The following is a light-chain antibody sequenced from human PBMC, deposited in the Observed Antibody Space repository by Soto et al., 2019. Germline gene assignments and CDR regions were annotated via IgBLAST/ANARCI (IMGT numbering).Light chain of an antibody. V-gene: IGKV3-20*01. CDR1: QSISTTY. CDR3: QQYGSSSWT. Sequence: EIVLTQSPGTLSLSPGEGATLSCRASQSISTTYLAWYQQKPGQAPRLLIYGASSRATGIPDRFSGSGSETGFTLTISRLEPEDFAVYYCQQYGSSSWTFGQGTKV. CDR2: GAS. J-gene: IGKJ1*01.